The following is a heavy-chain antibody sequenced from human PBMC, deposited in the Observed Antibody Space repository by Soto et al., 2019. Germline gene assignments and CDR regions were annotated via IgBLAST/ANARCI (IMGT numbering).Heavy chain of an antibody. CDR1: GFTFSSYG. D-gene: IGHD1-1*01. J-gene: IGHJ6*03. CDR2: IWYDRNSK. Sequence: GGSLRLSCAASGFTFSSYGMHWVRQAPGKGLEWVAVIWYDRNSKYYADSVKGRFTISRDSSKNSLYLQMNSLRAEDTAVYYCVQLEPQSYYYYYMDVWGKGTTVTVSS. V-gene: IGHV3-33*01. CDR3: VQLEPQSYYYYYMDV.